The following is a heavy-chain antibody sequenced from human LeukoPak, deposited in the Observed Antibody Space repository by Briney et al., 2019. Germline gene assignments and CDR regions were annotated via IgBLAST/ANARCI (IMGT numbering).Heavy chain of an antibody. Sequence: ASVKVSCKASGYTFTSYDINWVRQATGQGLEWMGWMNPGSGDTGYAQKFQGRVTMTRNTSISTAYMELSSLGSEDTATYYCARGLGDYNTDWFPVSGYWGQGTLVTVSS. CDR2: MNPGSGDT. V-gene: IGHV1-8*02. CDR1: GYTFTSYD. D-gene: IGHD3-9*01. J-gene: IGHJ4*02. CDR3: ARGLGDYNTDWFPVSGY.